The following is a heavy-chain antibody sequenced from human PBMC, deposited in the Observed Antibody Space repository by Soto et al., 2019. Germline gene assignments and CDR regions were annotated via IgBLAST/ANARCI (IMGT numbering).Heavy chain of an antibody. CDR1: GFTFSSYA. CDR3: AKDYGTIYGDYGYFDL. J-gene: IGHJ2*01. Sequence: GGSLRLSCAASGFTFSSYAMSWVRQAPGKGLEWVSAISGSGGSTYYADSVKGRFTISRDNSKNTLYLQMNSLRAEDTAVYYCAKDYGTIYGDYGYFDLWGRGTLVTVSS. CDR2: ISGSGGST. V-gene: IGHV3-23*01. D-gene: IGHD4-17*01.